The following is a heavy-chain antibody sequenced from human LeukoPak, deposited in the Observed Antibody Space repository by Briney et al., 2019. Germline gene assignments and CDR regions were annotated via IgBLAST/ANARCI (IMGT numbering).Heavy chain of an antibody. CDR1: GYSITSGYY. V-gene: IGHV4-38-2*02. J-gene: IGHJ4*02. CDR3: ARDRGSYRFDY. D-gene: IGHD1-26*01. CDR2: IYYSGST. Sequence: PSETLSLTCTVSGYSITSGYYWGWIRQPPGKGLEWIGSIYYSGSTYYSPSLKSRVTISVDTSENQFSLKLNSVTAADTAVYYCARDRGSYRFDYWGQGTLVTVSS.